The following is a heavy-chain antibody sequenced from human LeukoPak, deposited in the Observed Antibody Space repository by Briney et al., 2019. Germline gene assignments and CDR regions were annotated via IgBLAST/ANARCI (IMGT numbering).Heavy chain of an antibody. V-gene: IGHV1-69*04. Sequence: SVKVSCKASGGTFSSYAISWVRQAPVQGLEWMGRIIPILGIANYAQKFQGRVTITADKSTSTAYMELSSLRSEDTAVYYCARERMVAAAPKVFDYWGQGTLVTVSS. CDR3: ARERMVAAAPKVFDY. CDR2: IIPILGIA. CDR1: GGTFSSYA. J-gene: IGHJ4*02. D-gene: IGHD6-13*01.